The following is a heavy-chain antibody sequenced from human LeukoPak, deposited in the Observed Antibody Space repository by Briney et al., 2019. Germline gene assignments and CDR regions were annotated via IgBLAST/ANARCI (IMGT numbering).Heavy chain of an antibody. CDR2: ISPNSGAT. Sequence: ASVKVSCKASGYTFTGYYMHWVRQAPGQGLEWMGWISPNSGATNYAQNFQARVTMTGDTSISTAYMELSRLRSDDTAVYYCARGPGKDFDYWGQGTLVTVSS. V-gene: IGHV1-2*02. CDR1: GYTFTGYY. CDR3: ARGPGKDFDY. J-gene: IGHJ4*02. D-gene: IGHD4-23*01.